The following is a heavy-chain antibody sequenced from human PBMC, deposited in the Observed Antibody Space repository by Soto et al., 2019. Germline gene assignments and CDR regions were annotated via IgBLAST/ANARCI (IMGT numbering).Heavy chain of an antibody. CDR3: ARHYSSGGYYYYGMDV. V-gene: IGHV4-39*01. CDR1: GGSISSSSYY. D-gene: IGHD6-25*01. Sequence: SLTCTVSGGSISSSSYYWGWIRQPPGKGLEWIGSIYYSGSTYYNPSLKSRVTISVDTSKNQFSLKLSSVTAADTAVYYCARHYSSGGYYYYGMDVWGQGTTVTVSS. CDR2: IYYSGST. J-gene: IGHJ6*02.